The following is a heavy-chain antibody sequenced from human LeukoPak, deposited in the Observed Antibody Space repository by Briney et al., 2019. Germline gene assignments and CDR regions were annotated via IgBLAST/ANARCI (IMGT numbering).Heavy chain of an antibody. J-gene: IGHJ4*02. CDR3: AVAAAGRDYFDY. V-gene: IGHV1-69*13. D-gene: IGHD6-13*01. Sequence: ASVKVSCKASGYTFTGYYMHWVRQAPGQGLEWMGGIIPIFGTANYAQKFQGRVTITADESTSTAYMELSSLRSEDTAVYYCAVAAAGRDYFDYWGQGTLVTVSS. CDR2: IIPIFGTA. CDR1: GYTFTGYY.